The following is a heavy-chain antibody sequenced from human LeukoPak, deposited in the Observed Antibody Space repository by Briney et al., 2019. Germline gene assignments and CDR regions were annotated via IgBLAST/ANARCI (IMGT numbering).Heavy chain of an antibody. CDR2: IYYSGNT. D-gene: IGHD6-19*01. CDR1: GDSISSYY. Sequence: SETLSLTCVVSGDSISSYYWSWIRQSPEKGLEWIGNIYYSGNTNYNPSLKSRVTISVDTSKNQFSLKLSSVTAADTAVYYCAGGYSSSDYFDYWGQGTLVTVSS. CDR3: AGGYSSSDYFDY. V-gene: IGHV4-59*01. J-gene: IGHJ4*02.